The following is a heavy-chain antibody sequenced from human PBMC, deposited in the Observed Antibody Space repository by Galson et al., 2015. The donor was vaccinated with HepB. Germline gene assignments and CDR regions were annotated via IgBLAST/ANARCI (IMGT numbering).Heavy chain of an antibody. V-gene: IGHV1-2*02. CDR3: ALIVVVPAAIPADY. D-gene: IGHD2-2*02. CDR2: INPNSGGT. Sequence: SVKVSCKASGYTFTGYYMHWVRQAPGQGLEWMGWINPNSGGTNYAQKFQGRVTMTRDTSISTAYMELSRLRSDDTAVYYCALIVVVPAAIPADYWGQGTLVTVSS. J-gene: IGHJ4*02. CDR1: GYTFTGYY.